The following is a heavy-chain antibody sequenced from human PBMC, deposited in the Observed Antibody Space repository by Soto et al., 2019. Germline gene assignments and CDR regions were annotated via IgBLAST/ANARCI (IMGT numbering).Heavy chain of an antibody. CDR1: GFTFSSYG. CDR2: ISYDGSNK. CDR3: AKEMRGNYDFWSAEPFDP. V-gene: IGHV3-30*18. J-gene: IGHJ5*02. D-gene: IGHD3-3*01. Sequence: QVQLVESGGGVVQPGRSLRLSCAASGFTFSSYGMHWVRQAPGKGLEWVAVISYDGSNKYYADSVKGRFTISRDNSKNTLYLQMNSLRAADTAVYYCAKEMRGNYDFWSAEPFDPWGQGTLVTVSS.